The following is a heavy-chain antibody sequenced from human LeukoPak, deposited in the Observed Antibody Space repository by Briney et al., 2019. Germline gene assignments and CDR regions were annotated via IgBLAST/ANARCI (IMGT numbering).Heavy chain of an antibody. D-gene: IGHD3-16*01. Sequence: GGSLRLSCVGSGFSFSEYSMNWVRQSPGKGLEWISYITSRSAFTYFAGSVKGRFTISRDDARNSVYLHLNALRVDDTAVYYCARDLTSAYWSPGGYYYYMDVWGKGTAVTVSS. CDR1: GFSFSEYS. CDR2: ITSRSAFT. V-gene: IGHV3-48*01. J-gene: IGHJ6*03. CDR3: ARDLTSAYWSPGGYYYYMDV.